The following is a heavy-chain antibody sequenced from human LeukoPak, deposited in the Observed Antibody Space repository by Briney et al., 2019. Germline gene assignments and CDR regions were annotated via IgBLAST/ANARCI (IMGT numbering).Heavy chain of an antibody. CDR1: GGSISSGGYS. CDR3: AGLLWFGDRGDYMDV. V-gene: IGHV4-30-4*07. J-gene: IGHJ3*01. D-gene: IGHD3-10*01. Sequence: PSETLSLTCAVSGGSISSGGYSWSWIRQPPGKGLEWIGYIYYSGSTYYNPSLKSRVTTSVDTSKNQFSLKLSSVTAADTAVYYCAGLLWFGDRGDYMDVWGQGTMVTVSS. CDR2: IYYSGST.